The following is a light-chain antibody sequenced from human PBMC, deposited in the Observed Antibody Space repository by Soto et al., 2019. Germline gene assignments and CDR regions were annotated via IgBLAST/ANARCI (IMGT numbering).Light chain of an antibody. Sequence: DIVMTQSPDSLAVSLGERATINCKSSQSVLYSSNNKNYLAWYQQKPGQPPKLLIYWAPTRESGVPDRFSASGSGTDFTLTISSLQAEDVAVYYCQQYYSTPQTFGQGTKVE. CDR3: QQYYSTPQT. CDR1: QSVLYSSNNKNY. CDR2: WAP. V-gene: IGKV4-1*01. J-gene: IGKJ1*01.